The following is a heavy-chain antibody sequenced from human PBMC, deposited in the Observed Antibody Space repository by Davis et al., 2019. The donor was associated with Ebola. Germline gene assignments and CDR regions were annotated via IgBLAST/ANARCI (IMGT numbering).Heavy chain of an antibody. CDR1: GFTFSSYR. J-gene: IGHJ6*02. V-gene: IGHV3-23*01. CDR2: ISGSGGST. CDR3: ARDPLRKYYDFWSGYYTPYYYGMDV. D-gene: IGHD3-3*01. Sequence: GESLKIPCAAPGFTFSSYRMSWVRQAPGKGLEWVSAISGSGGSTYYADSVKGRFTLSRDNAKNSLYLQMNSLRAEDTAVYYCARDPLRKYYDFWSGYYTPYYYGMDVWGQGTTVTVSS.